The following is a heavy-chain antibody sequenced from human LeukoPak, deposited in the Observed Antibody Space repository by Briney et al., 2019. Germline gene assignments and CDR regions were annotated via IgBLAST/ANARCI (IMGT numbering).Heavy chain of an antibody. CDR1: GGFYSGYY. D-gene: IGHD6-13*01. Sequence: PSETLSLTCAVYGGFYSGYYWRWIRKPPGKGLAWIEELNQCGSTNYKTSLESRLAIAVDTPKTQVSLKLSSVGAAGTAVYYCARVDSSSWKGFDPWVQGTHVTVSS. CDR2: LNQCGST. CDR3: ARVDSSSWKGFDP. J-gene: IGHJ5*02. V-gene: IGHV4-34*01.